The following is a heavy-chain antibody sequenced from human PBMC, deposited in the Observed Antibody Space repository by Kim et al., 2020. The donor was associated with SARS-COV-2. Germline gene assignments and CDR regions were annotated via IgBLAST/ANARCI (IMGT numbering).Heavy chain of an antibody. CDR2: IYSSGTT. D-gene: IGHD1-26*01. CDR3: ARLGEGAIKD. J-gene: IGHJ4*02. V-gene: IGHV4-4*09. Sequence: SETLSLTXTXSGGSISNYYWSWIRQPPGKGLEWIGYIYSSGTTNYNSSLKSRVTISVDTSKNQFSLKLTSVTAADMAVYYCARLGEGAIKDWGQGTLVTVSS. CDR1: GGSISNYY.